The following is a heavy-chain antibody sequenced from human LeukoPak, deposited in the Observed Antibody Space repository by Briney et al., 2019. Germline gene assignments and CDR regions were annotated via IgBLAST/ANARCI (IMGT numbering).Heavy chain of an antibody. J-gene: IGHJ5*02. D-gene: IGHD4-17*01. V-gene: IGHV4-31*03. Sequence: SETLSLTCTVSGGSISSGGYYWSWIRQHPGKGLEWIGYIYYSGSTYYNPSLKSRVTISVDTSKNQFSLKLSSVTAEDTAVYYCARFPSLDGDNLSAWGQGTLVTVSS. CDR2: IYYSGST. CDR1: GGSISSGGYY. CDR3: ARFPSLDGDNLSA.